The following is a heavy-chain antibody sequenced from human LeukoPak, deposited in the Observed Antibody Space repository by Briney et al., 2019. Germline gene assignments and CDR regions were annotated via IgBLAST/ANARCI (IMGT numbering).Heavy chain of an antibody. V-gene: IGHV1-18*01. CDR3: ARDGGGNLLLDY. D-gene: IGHD4-23*01. J-gene: IGHJ4*02. CDR1: GYTFTSYA. CDR2: ISAYNGNT. Sequence: ASVKVSCKASGYTFTSYAMHWVRQAPGQRLEWMGWISAYNGNTNYAQKLQGRVTMTTDTSTGTAYMELRSLRSDDTAVYYCARDGGGNLLLDYWGQGTLVTVSS.